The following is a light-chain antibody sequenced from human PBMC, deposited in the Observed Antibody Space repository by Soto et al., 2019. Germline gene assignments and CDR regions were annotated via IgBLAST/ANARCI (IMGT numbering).Light chain of an antibody. J-gene: IGKJ1*01. CDR3: QQTDTKPRT. Sequence: GARVTITCRASQSIASRLNWYQQKPGSAPKLLIYGASTLESGVPSRFSGSGSGTDFTLTVSSLQVEDFATYYCQQTDTKPRTFGQGTKVDVK. V-gene: IGKV1-39*01. CDR1: QSIASR. CDR2: GAS.